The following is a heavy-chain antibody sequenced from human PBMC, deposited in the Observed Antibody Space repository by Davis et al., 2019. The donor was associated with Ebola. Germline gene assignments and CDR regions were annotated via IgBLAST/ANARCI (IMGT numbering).Heavy chain of an antibody. D-gene: IGHD6-13*01. J-gene: IGHJ4*02. CDR2: ISGSGGST. CDR3: ARVISVAAAGTADY. CDR1: VITFSSYA. V-gene: IGHV3-23*01. Sequence: GGSLRLSCTDSVITFSSYAMTWVRQAPGKGLEWVSAISGSGGSTYYADSVKGRFTISRDNSKKTLYLQMNSLRAEDTAVYYCARVISVAAAGTADYWGQGTLVTVSS.